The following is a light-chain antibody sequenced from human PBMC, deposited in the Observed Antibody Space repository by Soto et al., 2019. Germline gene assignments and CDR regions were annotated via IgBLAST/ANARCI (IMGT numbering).Light chain of an antibody. CDR1: SSNIGAGYD. V-gene: IGLV1-40*01. CDR2: GNT. J-gene: IGLJ1*01. Sequence: QSVLTQPPSVSGAPGQRVTSSCTGSSSNIGAGYDVHWYQQRPGTAPKLLIFGNTNRPSGVPDRFSGSKSGTSASLAITGLQAEDEGDYYCQSYDSTLSARYVFGTGTRSPS. CDR3: QSYDSTLSARYV.